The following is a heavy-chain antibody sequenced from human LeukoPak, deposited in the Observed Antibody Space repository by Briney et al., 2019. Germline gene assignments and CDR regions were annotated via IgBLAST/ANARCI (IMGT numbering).Heavy chain of an antibody. J-gene: IGHJ3*02. CDR1: GFTFSSYG. D-gene: IGHD2-15*01. CDR2: IRCDGSNK. Sequence: GGSLRLSCAASGFTFSSYGMHWVRQAPGKGLEWVAFIRCDGSNKYYADSVKGRFTISRDNSKNTLYLQMNSLRAEDTAVYYCAKDRADIVVVVAATYDAFDIWGQGTMVTVSS. V-gene: IGHV3-30*02. CDR3: AKDRADIVVVVAATYDAFDI.